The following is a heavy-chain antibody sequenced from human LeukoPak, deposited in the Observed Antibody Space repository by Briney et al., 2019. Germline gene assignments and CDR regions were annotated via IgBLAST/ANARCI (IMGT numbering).Heavy chain of an antibody. V-gene: IGHV3-53*01. J-gene: IGHJ4*02. CDR1: GFTVSSNY. D-gene: IGHD3-22*01. Sequence: PGGSLRLSCAASGFTVSSNYMSWVRQAPGKGLEWVSVIYSGGSTYYADSVRGRFTISRDNSKNTLYLQMNSLRAEDTAVYYCARVLPYYDSSGYPDSWGQGTLVTVSS. CDR2: IYSGGST. CDR3: ARVLPYYDSSGYPDS.